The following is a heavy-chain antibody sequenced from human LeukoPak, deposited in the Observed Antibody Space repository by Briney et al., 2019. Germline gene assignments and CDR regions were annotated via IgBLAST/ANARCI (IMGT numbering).Heavy chain of an antibody. Sequence: ASVKVSCKASGYTFTSYGISWVRQAPGQGLEWMGWISAYNGNTNYAQKFQGRVTMTRDTSISTAYMELSRLRSDDTAVYYCAREYSSSWYGAGGAFDIWGQGTMVTVSS. CDR1: GYTFTSYG. CDR2: ISAYNGNT. CDR3: AREYSSSWYGAGGAFDI. D-gene: IGHD6-13*01. V-gene: IGHV1-18*01. J-gene: IGHJ3*02.